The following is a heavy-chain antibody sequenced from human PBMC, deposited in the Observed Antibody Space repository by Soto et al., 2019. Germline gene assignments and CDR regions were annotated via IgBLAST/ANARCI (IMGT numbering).Heavy chain of an antibody. CDR3: AKDYYDSSGYYPPALLFDY. Sequence: EASVKVSCKASGYTFTSYALHSVRQAPGQRLEWMGWINAGNGNTKYSQKFQGRVTITRDTSASTAYMELSSLRSEDTAVYYCAKDYYDSSGYYPPALLFDYWGQGTLVTVSS. CDR1: GYTFTSYA. CDR2: INAGNGNT. D-gene: IGHD3-22*01. J-gene: IGHJ4*02. V-gene: IGHV1-3*01.